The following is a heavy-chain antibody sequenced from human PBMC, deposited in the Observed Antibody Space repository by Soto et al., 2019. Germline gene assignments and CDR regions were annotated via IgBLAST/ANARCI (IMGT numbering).Heavy chain of an antibody. V-gene: IGHV1-69*13. CDR1: GGTVSSYA. D-gene: IGHD2-15*01. Sequence: ASVKVSCKASGGTVSSYAISWVRQAPGQGLEWMGGIIPIFGTANYAQKFQGRVTITADESTSTAYMELSSLRSEDTAVYYCAPTSAVYCSGGSCPEYYFDYWGQGTLVTVSS. J-gene: IGHJ4*02. CDR2: IIPIFGTA. CDR3: APTSAVYCSGGSCPEYYFDY.